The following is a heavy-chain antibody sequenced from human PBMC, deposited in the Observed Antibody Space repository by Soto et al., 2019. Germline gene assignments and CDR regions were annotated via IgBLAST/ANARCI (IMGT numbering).Heavy chain of an antibody. CDR2: IIPIFGTA. D-gene: IGHD6-13*01. CDR1: GGTFSSYA. Sequence: SVKVACKASGGTFSSYAISWVRQAPGQGLEWMGGIIPIFGTANYAQKFQGRVTITADESTSTAYMELSSLRSEDTAVYYCARESGIAADYYYYYGMDVWGQGTTVTVSS. V-gene: IGHV1-69*13. CDR3: ARESGIAADYYYYYGMDV. J-gene: IGHJ6*02.